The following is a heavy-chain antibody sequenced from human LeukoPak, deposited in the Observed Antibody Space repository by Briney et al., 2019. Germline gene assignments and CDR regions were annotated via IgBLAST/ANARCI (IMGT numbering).Heavy chain of an antibody. V-gene: IGHV1-69*13. Sequence: SVKVSCKASGGTFSSYAISWVRQAPGQGLEWMGGIIPIFGTANYAQKFQGRVTITADESTSTAYMELSSLRSEDTAVYYCARDRYYDFWRGYSPKVPFSDYYRDVWGKGTTVTVSS. CDR3: ARDRYYDFWRGYSPKVPFSDYYRDV. D-gene: IGHD3-3*01. J-gene: IGHJ6*03. CDR2: IIPIFGTA. CDR1: GGTFSSYA.